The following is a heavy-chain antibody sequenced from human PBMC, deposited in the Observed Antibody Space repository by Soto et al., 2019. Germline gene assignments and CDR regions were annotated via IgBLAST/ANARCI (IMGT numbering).Heavy chain of an antibody. V-gene: IGHV3-74*01. J-gene: IGHJ4*02. CDR2: INSDGGST. CDR1: GFTFSSDW. Sequence: GSLRLSCAGSGFTFSSDWMYWVRQAPGKGLVWVSRINSDGGSTSYADSVKGRFTISRDNAKNTLYLQMNSLRGEDTAVYYCAIDQRGAWLFDSCGQGALVTVFS. CDR3: AIDQRGAWLFDS. D-gene: IGHD5-12*01.